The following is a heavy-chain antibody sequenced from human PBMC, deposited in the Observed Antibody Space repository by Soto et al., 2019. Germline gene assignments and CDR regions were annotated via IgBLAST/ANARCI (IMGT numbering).Heavy chain of an antibody. CDR2: IKEDGTEK. Sequence: GGSLRLSCAPSGFTFSNYWMNWVRQAPGRGLEWVANIKEDGTEKNYVDSVKGRFTISRDNAKNSLYLQMNSLRAEDTAVYYCARSKYKAFDYWGQGTLVTVSS. D-gene: IGHD1-20*01. J-gene: IGHJ4*02. CDR3: ARSKYKAFDY. V-gene: IGHV3-7*01. CDR1: GFTFSNYW.